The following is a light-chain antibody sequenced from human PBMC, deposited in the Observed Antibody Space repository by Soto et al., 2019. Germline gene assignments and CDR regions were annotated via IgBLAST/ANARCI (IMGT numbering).Light chain of an antibody. Sequence: EIVLTQSPATLSLSPGDRATLSCRTSQSVNNYVAWYQQKPGQAPRLLIYDASNRATGIPDRFSGSVSGTDFTLTSSTLEPVDFAVYYCQHRINWPLTCRGGTKVEIK. CDR1: QSVNNY. CDR3: QHRINWPLT. CDR2: DAS. J-gene: IGKJ4*01. V-gene: IGKV3-11*01.